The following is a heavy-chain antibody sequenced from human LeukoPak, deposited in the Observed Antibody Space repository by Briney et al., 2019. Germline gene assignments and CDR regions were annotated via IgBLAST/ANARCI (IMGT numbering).Heavy chain of an antibody. D-gene: IGHD2-2*01. CDR2: ISGSGGST. V-gene: IGHV3-23*01. J-gene: IGHJ4*02. Sequence: GGSLRLSCAASGFTFSSYAMSWVRQAPGKGLEWVSAISGSGGSTYYADSVKGRFTISRDNSKNTLYLQMNSLRAEDTAVYYCAKDRRNYQLLPLFDYWGQGTLVTVSS. CDR1: GFTFSSYA. CDR3: AKDRRNYQLLPLFDY.